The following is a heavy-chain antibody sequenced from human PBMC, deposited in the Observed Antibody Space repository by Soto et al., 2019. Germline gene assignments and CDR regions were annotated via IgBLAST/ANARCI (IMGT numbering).Heavy chain of an antibody. D-gene: IGHD3-16*02. CDR3: SRTGPKYYDYIWGSYRFRWFDP. Sequence: SETLSLTCAVYGGSFSGYYWSWIRQPPGKGLEWIGEIIHSGSTTSNPSFMSRVTISVDTSKNQFSLKLSSVTAADTAVYYCSRTGPKYYDYIWGSYRFRWFDPWGQGTLVTVSS. CDR2: IIHSGST. CDR1: GGSFSGYY. J-gene: IGHJ5*02. V-gene: IGHV4-34*12.